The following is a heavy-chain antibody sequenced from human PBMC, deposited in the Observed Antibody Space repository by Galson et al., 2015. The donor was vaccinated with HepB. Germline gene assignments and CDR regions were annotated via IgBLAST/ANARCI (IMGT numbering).Heavy chain of an antibody. V-gene: IGHV3-7*03. D-gene: IGHD3-10*01. CDR2: ITQDGRSK. CDR1: GFTFSSYW. CDR3: ARRISLVRGIITKPDYYYGMDV. J-gene: IGHJ6*02. Sequence: SLRLSCAASGFTFSSYWMNWVRQAPGKGLEWVAHITQDGRSKYYADSVKGRFTISRDNAKDSVYLQLGSLKAEDTAVYYCARRISLVRGIITKPDYYYGMDVWGQGTTVTVAS.